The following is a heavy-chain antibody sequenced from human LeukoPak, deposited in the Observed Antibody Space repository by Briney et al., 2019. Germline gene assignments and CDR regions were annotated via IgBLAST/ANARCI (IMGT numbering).Heavy chain of an antibody. CDR1: GGSISSGDYY. Sequence: PSQTLSLTCTVSGGSISSGDYYWSWIRQPPGKGLEWIGYIYYSGSTYYNPSLKSRVPISVETSKNQFSLKLSSVTAADTAVYYCARLPVELRANWFDPWGQGTLVTVSS. J-gene: IGHJ5*02. CDR3: ARLPVELRANWFDP. D-gene: IGHD1-26*01. V-gene: IGHV4-30-4*08. CDR2: IYYSGST.